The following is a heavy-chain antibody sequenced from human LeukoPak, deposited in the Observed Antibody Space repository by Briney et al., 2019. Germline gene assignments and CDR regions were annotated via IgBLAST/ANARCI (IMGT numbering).Heavy chain of an antibody. V-gene: IGHV3-11*01. J-gene: IGHJ4*02. CDR1: GFTFSDYY. D-gene: IGHD1-26*01. CDR2: ISSSGSTI. Sequence: PGGSLRLSCAASGFTFSDYYMSWIRQAPGKGLEWVSYISSSGSTIYYADSVKGRFTISRDNAKNSLYLQMNSLRADDTAFYYCARDDVGATTREVWFDYWGQGTLVTVSS. CDR3: ARDDVGATTREVWFDY.